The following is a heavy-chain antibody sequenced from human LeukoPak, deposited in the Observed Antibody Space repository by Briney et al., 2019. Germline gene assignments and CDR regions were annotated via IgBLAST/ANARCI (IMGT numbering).Heavy chain of an antibody. Sequence: KPSETLSLTCTVSGDSIRTYYWSWIRQPAGKGLEWIGRVYSSGSTKYNPSLKSRVTISIDTSRNQFSLKLTSVTAADTAVYFCASARSVVGRGFDPWGQGTLVTVSS. V-gene: IGHV4-4*07. D-gene: IGHD2-15*01. CDR2: VYSSGST. CDR1: GDSIRTYY. J-gene: IGHJ5*02. CDR3: ASARSVVGRGFDP.